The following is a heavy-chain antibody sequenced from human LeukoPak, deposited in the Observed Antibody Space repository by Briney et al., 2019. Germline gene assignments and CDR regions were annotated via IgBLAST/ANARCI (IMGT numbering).Heavy chain of an antibody. D-gene: IGHD4-17*01. Sequence: SETLSLTCTVSGGSINNFYWTWIRQPPGRGPECIGYVYYTGSTYYNPSLKNRVTISVDTSRNQFSLRLNYVTAADTAVYYCARDSSTVTTRHFDYWGQGTLVTVSS. J-gene: IGHJ4*02. CDR2: VYYTGST. CDR1: GGSINNFY. V-gene: IGHV4-59*01. CDR3: ARDSSTVTTRHFDY.